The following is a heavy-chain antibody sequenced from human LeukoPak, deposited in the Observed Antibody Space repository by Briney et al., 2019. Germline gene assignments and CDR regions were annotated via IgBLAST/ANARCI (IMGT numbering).Heavy chain of an antibody. J-gene: IGHJ4*02. CDR1: GYTFTGYY. CDR2: INPNSGGT. D-gene: IGHD3-22*01. V-gene: IGHV1-2*06. Sequence: GASVKVSCKASGYTFTGYYMHWVRQAPGQGLEWMGRINPNSGGTNYAQKFRGRVTMTRDTSISTAYMELSRLRSDDTAVYYCARVGFDYYDSSGFWGQGTLVTVSS. CDR3: ARVGFDYYDSSGF.